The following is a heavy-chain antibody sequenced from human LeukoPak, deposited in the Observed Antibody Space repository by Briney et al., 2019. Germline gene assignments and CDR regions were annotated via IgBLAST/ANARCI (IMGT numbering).Heavy chain of an antibody. Sequence: GRSLRLSCSASGFTFRNFAISWVSQAPRKGSEWVSSIGGGDTHYAESVKGRFTIYIHDSRSTVDVQMSSLRAEDTAVYYCAKDGQSFNSMYNYFDSWGQGTLVTVSS. J-gene: IGHJ4*02. D-gene: IGHD1-14*01. CDR2: IGGGDT. CDR3: AKDGQSFNSMYNYFDS. CDR1: GFTFRNFA. V-gene: IGHV3-23*01.